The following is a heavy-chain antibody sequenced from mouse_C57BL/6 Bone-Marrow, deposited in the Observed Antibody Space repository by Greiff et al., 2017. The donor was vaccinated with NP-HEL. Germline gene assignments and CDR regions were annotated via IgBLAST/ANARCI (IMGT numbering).Heavy chain of an antibody. V-gene: IGHV5-6*01. Sequence: EVHLVESGGDLVQPGGSLKLSCAASGFTFSSYGMSWVRPTPDKRLEWVATISSGGSYTYYPDSVKGRFTLSRDNAKNTLYLQMSSLKSENTAMYYVSRRGYSAIFYYAMDYWGQGTSVTVSS. D-gene: IGHD2-14*01. CDR3: SRRGYSAIFYYAMDY. J-gene: IGHJ4*01. CDR1: GFTFSSYG. CDR2: ISSGGSYT.